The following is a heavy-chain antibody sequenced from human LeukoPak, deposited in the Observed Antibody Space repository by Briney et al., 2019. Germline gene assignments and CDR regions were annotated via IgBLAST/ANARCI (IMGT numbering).Heavy chain of an antibody. CDR3: ARGPSDYYDSSGYYYFDY. V-gene: IGHV1-46*01. J-gene: IGHJ4*02. CDR2: INPSGGST. D-gene: IGHD3-22*01. CDR1: GYTFTSYG. Sequence: GASVKVSCKASGYTFTSYGISWVRQAPGQGLEWTGIINPSGGSTSYAQKFQGRVTMTRDTSTSTVYMELSSLRSEDTAVYYCARGPSDYYDSSGYYYFDYWGQGTLVTVSS.